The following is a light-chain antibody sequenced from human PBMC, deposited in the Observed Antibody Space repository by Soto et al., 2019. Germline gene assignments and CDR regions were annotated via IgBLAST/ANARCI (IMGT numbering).Light chain of an antibody. CDR2: ATS. J-gene: IGKJ5*01. CDR1: QSISNY. CDR3: QHSYSTPPIT. V-gene: IGKV1-39*01. Sequence: DVQMTQSPSSLSASVGDRVTITCRASQSISNYLNWYQQKPGKAPKVLIYATSNLQSGVPSRFSSSGSGTDFTLTISSLQPDDFATYYCQHSYSTPPITFGQGTRLEIK.